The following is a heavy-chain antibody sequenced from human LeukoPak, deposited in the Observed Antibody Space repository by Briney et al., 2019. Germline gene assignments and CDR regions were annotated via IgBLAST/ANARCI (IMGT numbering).Heavy chain of an antibody. J-gene: IGHJ5*02. CDR2: IYYSGST. V-gene: IGHV4-39*07. Sequence: SETLSLTCTVSGGSISSSSYYWGWIRQPPGKGLEWIGSIYYSGSTYDNPALKSRVTISVDTCKNQFSLKLSSVPAADTAVYYCARDGSRIAAAGTAPWGQGTLVTVSS. CDR3: ARDGSRIAAAGTAP. CDR1: GGSISSSSYY. D-gene: IGHD6-13*01.